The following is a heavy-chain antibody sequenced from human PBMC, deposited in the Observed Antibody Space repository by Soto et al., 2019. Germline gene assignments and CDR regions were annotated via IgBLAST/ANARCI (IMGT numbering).Heavy chain of an antibody. Sequence: QVQLVQSGAEVKKPGASVKVSCKASGYTFTDYYMHWVRQAPGQGLEWMGWINPNSGGTNYAQKFQGWVTMTRDTSISTAYMELSRLRSDDTAVYYCARAPPPPLGVVTIPPFDYWGQGTLVTVSS. CDR1: GYTFTDYY. V-gene: IGHV1-2*04. J-gene: IGHJ4*02. CDR3: ARAPPPPLGVVTIPPFDY. D-gene: IGHD3-3*01. CDR2: INPNSGGT.